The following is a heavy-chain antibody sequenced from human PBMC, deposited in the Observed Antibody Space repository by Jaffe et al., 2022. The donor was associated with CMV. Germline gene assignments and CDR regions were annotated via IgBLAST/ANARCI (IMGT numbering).Heavy chain of an antibody. V-gene: IGHV4-59*01. CDR3: ARIHYGSGSYSHYYYGMDV. Sequence: QVQLQESGPGLVKPSETLSLTCTVSGGSISSYYWSWIRQPPGKGLEWIGYIYYSGSTNYNPSLKSRVTISVDTSKNQFSLKLSSVTAADTAVYYCARIHYGSGSYSHYYYGMDVWGQGTTVTVSS. J-gene: IGHJ6*02. D-gene: IGHD3-10*01. CDR1: GGSISSYY. CDR2: IYYSGST.